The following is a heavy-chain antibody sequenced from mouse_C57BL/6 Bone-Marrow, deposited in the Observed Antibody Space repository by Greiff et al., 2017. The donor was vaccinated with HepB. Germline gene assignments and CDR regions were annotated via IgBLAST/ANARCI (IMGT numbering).Heavy chain of an antibody. CDR3: ARGATVVEGYWYFDV. V-gene: IGHV1-85*01. J-gene: IGHJ1*03. Sequence: QVQLKQSGPELVKPGASVKLSCKASGYTFTSYDINWVKQRPGQGLEWIGWIYPRDGSTKYNEKFKGKATLTVDTSSSTAYMELHSLTSEDSAVYFCARGATVVEGYWYFDVWGTGTTVTVSS. CDR1: GYTFTSYD. D-gene: IGHD1-1*01. CDR2: IYPRDGST.